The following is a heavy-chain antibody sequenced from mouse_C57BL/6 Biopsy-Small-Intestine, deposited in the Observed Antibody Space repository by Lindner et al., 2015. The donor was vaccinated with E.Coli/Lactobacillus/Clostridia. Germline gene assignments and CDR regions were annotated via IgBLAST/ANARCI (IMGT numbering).Heavy chain of an antibody. V-gene: IGHV1-22*01. J-gene: IGHJ2*01. CDR3: ASFGYDFDY. CDR2: IKPNNGGT. Sequence: VQLQESGPELVKPGASVKMSCKAAGYTFTDYNMHWVKQSHGKSLEWIGYIKPNNGGTSYNQKFKGKATLTVNKSSSTANMELRSLTSEDSAVYYCASFGYDFDYWGQGTTLTVSS. CDR1: GYTFTDYN.